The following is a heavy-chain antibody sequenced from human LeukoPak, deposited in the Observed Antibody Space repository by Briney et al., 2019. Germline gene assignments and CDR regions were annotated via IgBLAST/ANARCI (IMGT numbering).Heavy chain of an antibody. CDR1: GYAFTSYG. J-gene: IGHJ5*02. D-gene: IGHD2-2*02. CDR3: ARVGYCTSVTCYTSGWFDP. CDR2: ISAYNGDT. V-gene: IGHV1-18*01. Sequence: ASVEVSFKASGYAFTSYGISWVRQAPGQGLEWMGWISAYNGDTQYSQKFQGRVTMTTDTSTTTAYMELTSLRSDDTAMYYCARVGYCTSVTCYTSGWFDPWGQGALVTVSS.